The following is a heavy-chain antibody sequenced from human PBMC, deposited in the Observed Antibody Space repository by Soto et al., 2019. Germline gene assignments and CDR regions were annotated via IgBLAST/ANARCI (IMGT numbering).Heavy chain of an antibody. CDR2: INTYNGNT. V-gene: IGHV1-18*01. CDR3: ALVDVYVTPSPQDV. CDR1: GYTFTRYG. Sequence: QVQLVQYGAEVKNPGASVKVSCKASGYTFTRYGIGWARQAPGQGLEWMGWINTYNGNTNYAQNVQGRVTLTTDTSTSPAYMELRSLRSNDTAIYYCALVDVYVTPSPQDVWGQGTTVIVSS. D-gene: IGHD3-16*01. J-gene: IGHJ6*02.